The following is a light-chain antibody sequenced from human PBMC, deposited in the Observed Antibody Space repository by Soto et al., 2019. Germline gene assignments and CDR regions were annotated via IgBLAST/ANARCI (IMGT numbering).Light chain of an antibody. V-gene: IGKV3-20*01. CDR1: QSVSGSD. Sequence: EVVLTQSPGTLSLSPGERATLSCRASQSVSGSDLAWYQQKPGQAPRLLISGVSNRATGTPDRFSGSGSGTDFTLTISSLEPEDFAVVYCHQYGISPPTFGPGTKVDIK. J-gene: IGKJ1*01. CDR2: GVS. CDR3: HQYGISPPT.